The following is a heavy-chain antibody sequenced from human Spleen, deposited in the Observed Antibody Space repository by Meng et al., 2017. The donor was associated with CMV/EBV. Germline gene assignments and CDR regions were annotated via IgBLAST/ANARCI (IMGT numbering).Heavy chain of an antibody. CDR3: AKGRGYYSDY. CDR1: GFTFSSYG. Sequence: GESLKISCAASGFTFSSYGMHWVRQAPGKGLEWVAFIRYDGSNKYYADSVKGRFSISRDNSKSTLSLQMNSLRAEDTAVYYCAKGRGYYSDYWGQGTLVTVSS. CDR2: IRYDGSNK. J-gene: IGHJ4*02. V-gene: IGHV3-30*02.